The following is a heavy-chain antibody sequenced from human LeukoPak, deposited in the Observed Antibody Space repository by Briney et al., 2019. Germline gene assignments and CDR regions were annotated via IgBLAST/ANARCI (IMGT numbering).Heavy chain of an antibody. Sequence: GASVKVSCKASGYTFTSYDINWVRQATGQGLEWMGWMNPNSGNTGYAQKFQGRVTMTRNTSISTAYMELSSLRSEDTAVYYCAREASLRYFDWFPNPYYYYGMDVWVQGTTVTVSS. CDR3: AREASLRYFDWFPNPYYYYGMDV. CDR1: GYTFTSYD. D-gene: IGHD3-9*01. V-gene: IGHV1-8*01. J-gene: IGHJ6*02. CDR2: MNPNSGNT.